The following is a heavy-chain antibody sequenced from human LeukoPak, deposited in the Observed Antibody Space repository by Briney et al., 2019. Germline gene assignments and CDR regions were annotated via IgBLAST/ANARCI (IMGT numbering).Heavy chain of an antibody. CDR3: ARESFNWLDSYFDY. CDR1: GFTFSSYE. Sequence: GGSLRLSCAASGFTFSSYEMNWVRQAPGKGLEWVSYISSSSSTIYYADSVKGRFTISRDNAKNSLYLQMNSLRAEDTAVYYCARESFNWLDSYFDYWGQGTLVTVSS. V-gene: IGHV3-48*01. D-gene: IGHD3-9*01. J-gene: IGHJ4*02. CDR2: ISSSSSTI.